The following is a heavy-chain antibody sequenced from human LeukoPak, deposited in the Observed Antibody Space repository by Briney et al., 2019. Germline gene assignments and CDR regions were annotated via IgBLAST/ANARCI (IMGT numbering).Heavy chain of an antibody. J-gene: IGHJ6*03. CDR3: AKEPSWNYYYYYSMDV. CDR2: ISYDGSNK. V-gene: IGHV3-30*18. CDR1: GFTFSSYG. Sequence: GRSLRLSCAASGFTFSSYGMHWVRQAPGKGLEWVAVISYDGSNKYYADSVKGRFTISRDNSKSTLYLQMDSLRADDTAVYYCAKEPSWNYYYYYSMDVWGKGTTVTVSS. D-gene: IGHD1-1*01.